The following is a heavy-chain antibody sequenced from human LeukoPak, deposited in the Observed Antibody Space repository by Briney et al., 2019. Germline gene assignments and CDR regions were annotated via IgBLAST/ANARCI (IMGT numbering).Heavy chain of an antibody. CDR3: ATVLYDILTGYHPSRPYYFDY. CDR1: GYTLTELS. D-gene: IGHD3-9*01. J-gene: IGHJ4*02. V-gene: IGHV1-24*01. CDR2: FDPEDGET. Sequence: ASVEVSCKVSGYTLTELSMHWVRQAPGKGLEWMGGFDPEDGETIYAQKFQGRVTMTEDTSTDTAYMELSSLRSEDTAVYYCATVLYDILTGYHPSRPYYFDYWGQGPLVTVSS.